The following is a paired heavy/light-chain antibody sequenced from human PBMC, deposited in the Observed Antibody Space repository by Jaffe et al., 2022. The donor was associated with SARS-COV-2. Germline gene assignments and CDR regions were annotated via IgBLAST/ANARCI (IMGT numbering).Heavy chain of an antibody. Sequence: QVQLQQSGPGLVRPSQTLSLTCAISGDSVSGSTVAWNWIRQSPLRGLEWLGGTFYRSKWFSDYALSVKSRITITSDTSKNQFSLQLNSVTPEDTAVYYCARDSGWKFDFWGQGTLVTVSS. J-gene: IGHJ4*02. CDR3: ARDSGWKFDF. V-gene: IGHV6-1*01. CDR2: TFYRSKWFS. D-gene: IGHD1-1*01. CDR1: GDSVSGSTVA.
Light chain of an antibody. J-gene: IGKJ2*01. CDR2: GAS. V-gene: IGKV1-9*01. CDR3: QQLSNNPHT. Sequence: DIQLTQSPSFLSASVGDRVIITCRASQGISSYLVWYQQKPGKAPKLLIYGASTLQSGVPSRFSGSGSGTEFTLTISSLQPEDFATYYCQQLSNNPHTFGQGTKLEI. CDR1: QGISSY.